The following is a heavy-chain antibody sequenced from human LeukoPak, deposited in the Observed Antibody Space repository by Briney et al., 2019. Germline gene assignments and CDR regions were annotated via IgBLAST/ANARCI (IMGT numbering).Heavy chain of an antibody. CDR2: INPNSGGT. J-gene: IGHJ4*02. CDR1: GYTFTGYY. CDR3: ATLEGGSGSYYSDY. D-gene: IGHD1-26*01. V-gene: IGHV1-2*02. Sequence: ASVKVSYKASGYTFTGYYMHWVRQAPGQGLEWMGWINPNSGGTNYAQKFQGRVTMTRDTSISTAYMELSRLRSDDTAVYYCATLEGGSGSYYSDYWGQGTLVTVSS.